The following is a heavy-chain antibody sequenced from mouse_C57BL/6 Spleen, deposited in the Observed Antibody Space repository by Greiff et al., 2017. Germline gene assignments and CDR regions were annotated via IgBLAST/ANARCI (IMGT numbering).Heavy chain of an antibody. CDR1: GYSITSGYY. CDR2: ISYNGSN. V-gene: IGHV3-6*01. J-gene: IGHJ2*01. Sequence: EVHLVESGPGLVKPSQSLSLTCSVTGYSITSGYYWNWIRQFPGNKLEWMGYISYNGSNNYNPSLKNRISVTRETSKNPFFLKLNSVTIEDTATYFCARRGLYYGNSYFDYWGQGTTLTVSS. D-gene: IGHD2-1*01. CDR3: ARRGLYYGNSYFDY.